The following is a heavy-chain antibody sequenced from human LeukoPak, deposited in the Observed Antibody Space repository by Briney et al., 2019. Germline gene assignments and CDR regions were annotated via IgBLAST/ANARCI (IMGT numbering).Heavy chain of an antibody. CDR2: IYPGDSDT. V-gene: IGHV5-51*01. D-gene: IGHD3-22*01. J-gene: IGHJ4*02. Sequence: GESLKISCKGSGYSFTSYWIGWVRQMPGKGLEWMGIIYPGDSDTRYSPSFQGQVTISADKSISTAYLQRSSLKASDTAMYYCARRYYYDSSGYWGPYYFDYWGQGTLVTVSS. CDR1: GYSFTSYW. CDR3: ARRYYYDSSGYWGPYYFDY.